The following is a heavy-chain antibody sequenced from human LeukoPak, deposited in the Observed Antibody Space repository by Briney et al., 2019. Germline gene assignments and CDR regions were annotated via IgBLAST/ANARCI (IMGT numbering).Heavy chain of an antibody. CDR1: GFTVSSNY. D-gene: IGHD3-22*01. CDR3: ARMGYYDSSGNDY. CDR2: IYSGGST. V-gene: IGHV3-53*04. Sequence: GGSLRLSCAASGFTVSSNYMSWVRQAPGKGLEWVSVIYSGGSTYYADSVKDRFTISRHNSKNTLYLQMNSLRAEDTAVYYCARMGYYDSSGNDYWGQGTLVTVSS. J-gene: IGHJ4*02.